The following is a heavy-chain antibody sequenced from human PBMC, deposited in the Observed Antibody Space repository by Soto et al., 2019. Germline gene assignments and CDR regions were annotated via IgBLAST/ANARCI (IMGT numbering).Heavy chain of an antibody. J-gene: IGHJ1*01. D-gene: IGHD2-2*01. CDR2: INPNGGST. V-gene: IGHV1-46*03. CDR1: GYTFPSYD. Sequence: SSVKVSCKASGYTFPSYDINWVRLATGQGLEWMGIINPNGGSTSYAQKFQGRVTMTRDTSTSTVYMELSSLRSEDTAVYYCAITTPPIVVVPAASAEYFQHWGQGTLVTVSS. CDR3: AITTPPIVVVPAASAEYFQH.